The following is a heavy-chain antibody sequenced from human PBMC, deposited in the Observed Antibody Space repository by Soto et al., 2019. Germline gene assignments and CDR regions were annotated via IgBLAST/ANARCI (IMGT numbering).Heavy chain of an antibody. CDR3: ARDPPYSSGWYAGFDP. Sequence: RWPCQEQEKGLEWMGWISAYNGNTNYAQKLQGRVTMTTDTSTSTAYMELRSLRSDDTAVYYCARDPPYSSGWYAGFDPWGQGTLVTVSS. D-gene: IGHD6-19*01. V-gene: IGHV1-18*01. J-gene: IGHJ5*02. CDR2: ISAYNGNT.